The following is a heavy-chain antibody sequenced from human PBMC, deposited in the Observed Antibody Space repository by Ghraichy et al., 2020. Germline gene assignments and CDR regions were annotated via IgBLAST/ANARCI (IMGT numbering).Heavy chain of an antibody. CDR1: GFTFNNFA. J-gene: IGHJ4*02. D-gene: IGHD3-22*01. Sequence: GALNISCAASGFTFNNFAFNWVRQAPGKGLEWVSTISVSGGSTYYADSVKGRFTISRDNSKNTVYLQMNSLRAEDTALYYCAKGKFYYDSTGYRHFDYWGQGTLVTVSS. CDR3: AKGKFYYDSTGYRHFDY. CDR2: ISVSGGST. V-gene: IGHV3-23*01.